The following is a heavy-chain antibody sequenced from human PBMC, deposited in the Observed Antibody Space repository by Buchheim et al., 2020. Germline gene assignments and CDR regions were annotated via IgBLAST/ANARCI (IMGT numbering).Heavy chain of an antibody. J-gene: IGHJ3*02. CDR3: AKDRGTYWRLDAFDI. Sequence: EVQLLESGGGLVQPGGSLRLSCVASGFTFSDYAMSWVRQTPGKGLESLSAISGTGGTTYYADSGKGRFTISRDNSKNTLYLQMNSLRAEDTALYYCAKDRGTYWRLDAFDIWGQGT. V-gene: IGHV3-23*01. D-gene: IGHD1-26*01. CDR1: GFTFSDYA. CDR2: ISGTGGTT.